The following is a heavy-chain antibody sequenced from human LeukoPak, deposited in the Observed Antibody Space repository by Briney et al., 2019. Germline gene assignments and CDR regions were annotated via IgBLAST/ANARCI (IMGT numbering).Heavy chain of an antibody. CDR3: AKDLELDSSGYYLGFDY. J-gene: IGHJ4*02. Sequence: GSLRLSCAASGFTFSSYAMSWVRQAPGKGLEWVSAISGSGGSTYYADSVKGRFTISRDNSKNTLYLQMNSLRAEDTAVYYCAKDLELDSSGYYLGFDYWGQGTLVTVSS. D-gene: IGHD3-22*01. V-gene: IGHV3-23*01. CDR1: GFTFSSYA. CDR2: ISGSGGST.